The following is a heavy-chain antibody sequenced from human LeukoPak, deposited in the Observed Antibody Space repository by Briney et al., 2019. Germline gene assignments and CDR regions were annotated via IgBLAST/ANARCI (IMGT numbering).Heavy chain of an antibody. V-gene: IGHV4-38-2*02. CDR1: DGSISSYY. Sequence: PSETLSLTCTVSDGSISSYYWGWIRQPPGKGLEWIGSTSHSDSPYYNPSLESRVTISLDTSRNQFSLKLTSVTAADTAVYYCARDFGETSLPNWFDPWGQGTLVIVSS. D-gene: IGHD3-16*01. CDR3: ARDFGETSLPNWFDP. CDR2: TSHSDSP. J-gene: IGHJ5*02.